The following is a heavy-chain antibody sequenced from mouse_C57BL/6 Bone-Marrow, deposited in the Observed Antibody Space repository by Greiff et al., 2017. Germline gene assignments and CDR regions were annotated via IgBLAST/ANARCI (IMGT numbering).Heavy chain of an antibody. CDR2: ISSGSSTI. J-gene: IGHJ3*01. Sequence: EVKLVESGGGLVKPGGSLKLSCAASGFTFSDYGMHWVRQAPEKGLEWVAYISSGSSTIYYADTVKGRFTISRDNAKNTLFLQMTSLRSADTAMYYCARDYYGSSPPFAYWGQGTLVTVSA. CDR3: ARDYYGSSPPFAY. V-gene: IGHV5-17*01. D-gene: IGHD1-1*01. CDR1: GFTFSDYG.